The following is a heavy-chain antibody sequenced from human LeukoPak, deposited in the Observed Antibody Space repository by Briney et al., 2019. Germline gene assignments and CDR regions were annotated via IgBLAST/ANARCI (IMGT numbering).Heavy chain of an antibody. CDR2: IYTSGST. J-gene: IGHJ3*02. V-gene: IGHV4-4*07. Sequence: NTSETLSLTCTVSGGSISSYYWSWIRQPAGKGLEWIGRIYTSGSTNYNPSLKSRVTMSVDTSKNQFSLKLSSVTAADTAVYYCARVRDTAMETDSFDIWGQGTLVTVSS. D-gene: IGHD5-18*01. CDR1: GGSISSYY. CDR3: ARVRDTAMETDSFDI.